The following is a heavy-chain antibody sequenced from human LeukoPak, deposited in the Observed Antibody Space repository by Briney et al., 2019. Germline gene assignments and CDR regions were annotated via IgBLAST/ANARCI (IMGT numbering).Heavy chain of an antibody. V-gene: IGHV4-34*01. J-gene: IGHJ4*02. CDR3: ARARRAGY. CDR2: INHSGST. Sequence: PSETLSLTCAVYGGSFSGYYWSWIRQPPGKGLEWIGEINHSGSTNYNPSLKSRVTISVDTSKNQFSLKLSSVTAADTAVYYCARARRAGYWGQGTLVTVSS. D-gene: IGHD6-13*01. CDR1: GGSFSGYY.